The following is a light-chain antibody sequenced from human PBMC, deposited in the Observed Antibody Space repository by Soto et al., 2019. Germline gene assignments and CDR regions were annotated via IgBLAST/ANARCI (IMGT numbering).Light chain of an antibody. CDR3: QQYGSSRLT. V-gene: IGKV3-20*01. CDR1: QSVSSSY. J-gene: IGKJ3*01. Sequence: EIVLTQSPGTLSLSPGERATLSCRASQSVSSSYLAWYQQKPGQAPRLLIYGASTRATGIPDRFSGSGSGTDLTLTISRLEPEDFALYYCQQYGSSRLTFGPGTKVDIK. CDR2: GAS.